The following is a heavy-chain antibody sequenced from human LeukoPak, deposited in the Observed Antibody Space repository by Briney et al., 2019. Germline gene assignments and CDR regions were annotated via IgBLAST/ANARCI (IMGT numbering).Heavy chain of an antibody. CDR3: SRVGGINYFDY. CDR2: IGNDGSET. Sequence: QSGGSLRLSCAASGFSFSSYWLGWVRQAPGKGLVWVSRIGNDGSETKYADSVKSRFTISRDNAKNTLYLQMNSLRAEDTAVYYCSRVGGINYFDYWGQGTLVTVSS. D-gene: IGHD3-10*01. J-gene: IGHJ4*02. V-gene: IGHV3-74*03. CDR1: GFSFSSYW.